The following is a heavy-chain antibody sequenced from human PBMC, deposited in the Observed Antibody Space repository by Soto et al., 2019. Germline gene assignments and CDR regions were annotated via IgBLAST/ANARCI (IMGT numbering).Heavy chain of an antibody. Sequence: GASVKVSCKASGYTFTSYGISWVRQAPGQGLEGMGWISAYNGNTNYAQKLQGRVTMTTDTSTSTAYMELRSLRSDDTAVYYCARDGDVLLWFGELLRDNWFDPWGQGTMVTVYS. CDR1: GYTFTSYG. CDR3: ARDGDVLLWFGELLRDNWFDP. J-gene: IGHJ5*02. D-gene: IGHD3-10*01. V-gene: IGHV1-18*04. CDR2: ISAYNGNT.